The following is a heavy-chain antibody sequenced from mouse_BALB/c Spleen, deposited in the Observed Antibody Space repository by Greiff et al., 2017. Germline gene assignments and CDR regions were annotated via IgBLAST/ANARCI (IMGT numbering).Heavy chain of an antibody. D-gene: IGHD2-1*01. V-gene: IGHV2-9*02. CDR2: IWAGGST. CDR3: AKNYRGLNYAMDY. Sequence: VMLVESGPGLVAPSQSLSITCTVSGFSLTSYGVHWVRQPPGKGLEWLGVIWAGGSTNYNSALMSRLSISKDNSKSQVFLKMNSLQTDDTAMYYCAKNYRGLNYAMDYWGQGTSVTVSS. J-gene: IGHJ4*01. CDR1: GFSLTSYG.